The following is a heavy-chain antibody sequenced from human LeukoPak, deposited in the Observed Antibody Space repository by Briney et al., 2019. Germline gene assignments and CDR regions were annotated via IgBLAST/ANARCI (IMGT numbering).Heavy chain of an antibody. CDR1: GGSFSGYY. CDR2: INHSGGT. V-gene: IGHV4-34*01. J-gene: IGHJ4*02. CDR3: ARGSYDFWSGYPIYIDY. Sequence: PSETLSLTCAVYGGSFSGYYWSWIRQPPGKGLEWIGEINHSGGTNYNPSLKSRVTISVDTSKNQFSLKLSSVTAADTAVYYCARGSYDFWSGYPIYIDYWGQGTLVTVSS. D-gene: IGHD3-3*01.